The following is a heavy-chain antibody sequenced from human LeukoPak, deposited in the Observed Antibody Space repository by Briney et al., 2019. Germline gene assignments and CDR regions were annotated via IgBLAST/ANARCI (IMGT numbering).Heavy chain of an antibody. D-gene: IGHD3-10*01. J-gene: IGHJ4*02. CDR2: ITSDGENT. V-gene: IGHV3-64D*06. CDR3: VKGRYGTGWDF. Sequence: GGSLRLSCSASGFSFSTHNMHWVRQAPGKGLEFVSGITSDGENTDYLDFVKGRFTITRNNSKNTLYLHMTSLRPEDTAVYFCVKGRYGTGWDFWGPGTLVIVSS. CDR1: GFSFSTHN.